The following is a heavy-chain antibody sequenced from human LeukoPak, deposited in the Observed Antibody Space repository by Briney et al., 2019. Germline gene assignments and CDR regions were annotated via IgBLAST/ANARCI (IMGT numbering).Heavy chain of an antibody. D-gene: IGHD1-26*01. Sequence: PGGSLRLTCAASGFTFSDHYMDWVRQAPGKGLEWVGRVGNKANSYITMYAASVKGRFTISRNDSENSLYLQMNSLKTEDTAVYYCGRIRGSYLHWYFDLWGRGTLVTVSS. CDR3: GRIRGSYLHWYFDL. CDR1: GFTFSDHY. CDR2: VGNKANSYIT. J-gene: IGHJ2*01. V-gene: IGHV3-72*01.